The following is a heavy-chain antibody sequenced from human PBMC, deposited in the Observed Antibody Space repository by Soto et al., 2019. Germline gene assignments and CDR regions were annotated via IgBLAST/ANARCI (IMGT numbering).Heavy chain of an antibody. J-gene: IGHJ4*02. Sequence: EVQLVESGGGLVKPGGSLRLSCAASGFTFSNAWMNWVRQAPGKGREWVGRIKSKTDGGTTDYAAPVKGRFTISRDDSKNTLYLQMNSLKTEDTAVYYCTTLSTYSGYEDLDYWGQGTLVTVSS. CDR2: IKSKTDGGTT. D-gene: IGHD5-12*01. CDR3: TTLSTYSGYEDLDY. V-gene: IGHV3-15*07. CDR1: GFTFSNAW.